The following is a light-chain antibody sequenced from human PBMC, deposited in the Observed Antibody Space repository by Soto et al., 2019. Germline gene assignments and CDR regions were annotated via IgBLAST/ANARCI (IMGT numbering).Light chain of an antibody. V-gene: IGLV3-21*02. J-gene: IGLJ1*01. Sequence: SAARAQRPPVSGAQARTASITCVCNNIGSKSVHWYQQKPGQAPVLVVYDDSDRPSGIPERFSGSNSGNTATLTISRVEAGDEADYYCQVWDSSSDHYVFGTGTKV. CDR2: DDS. CDR1: NIGSKS. CDR3: QVWDSSSDHYV.